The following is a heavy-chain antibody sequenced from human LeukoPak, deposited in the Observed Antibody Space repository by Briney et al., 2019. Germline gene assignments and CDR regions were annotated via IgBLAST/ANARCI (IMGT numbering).Heavy chain of an antibody. CDR1: GGSISSSNW. D-gene: IGHD3-16*01. V-gene: IGHV4-4*02. Sequence: SETLSLTCAVSGGSISSSNWWSWVRQPPGKGLEWIGEIYHSGSTNYNPSLKSRVTISVDTSKNQFSLKLTSVTAADTAVYYCAREHDYPYYFDYWGQGTLVTVSS. CDR3: AREHDYPYYFDY. J-gene: IGHJ4*02. CDR2: IYHSGST.